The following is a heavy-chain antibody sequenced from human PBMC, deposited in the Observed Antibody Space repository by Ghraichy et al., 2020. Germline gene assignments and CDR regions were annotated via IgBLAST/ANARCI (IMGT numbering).Heavy chain of an antibody. CDR3: ARGGIVAVPSTIAPYSYNGMDV. V-gene: IGHV3-11*06. CDR1: GFTFSDYY. D-gene: IGHD2-2*02. CDR2: ISGNGYA. J-gene: IGHJ6*02. Sequence: LSLTCAASGFTFSDYYMSWIRQAPGKGLEWVSYISGNGYANYADSVRGRFTISRDNAKNSLYLQMNSLRAEDTAVYYCARGGIVAVPSTIAPYSYNGMDVWGQGTTLTVSS.